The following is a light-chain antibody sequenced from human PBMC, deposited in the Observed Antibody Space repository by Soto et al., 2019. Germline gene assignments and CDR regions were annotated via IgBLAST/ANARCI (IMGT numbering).Light chain of an antibody. V-gene: IGKV3-20*01. J-gene: IGKJ3*01. CDR1: QSVSSSY. Sequence: EIVLTQSQRTLSLSPGERANLSCRASQSVSSSYLAWYQQKPGQAPRLLIYGASSRATGIPDRFSGGGSGTDITLTISRLEPEDFAVYYCQQYGTSPFTFGPGTKVDIK. CDR3: QQYGTSPFT. CDR2: GAS.